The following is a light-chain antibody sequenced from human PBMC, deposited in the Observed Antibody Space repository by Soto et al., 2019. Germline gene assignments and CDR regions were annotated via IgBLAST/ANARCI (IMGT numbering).Light chain of an antibody. CDR3: QQYNNYWT. CDR2: DAS. Sequence: DIQMTQSPSTLSASVGDRVTITCRASQSISSWLAWYQQKPGKAPKLLIYDASSLESGVPSRFSGSGSATELTLTISSLQPDDFATYYCQQYNNYWTFGQGTRVEIK. J-gene: IGKJ1*01. CDR1: QSISSW. V-gene: IGKV1-5*01.